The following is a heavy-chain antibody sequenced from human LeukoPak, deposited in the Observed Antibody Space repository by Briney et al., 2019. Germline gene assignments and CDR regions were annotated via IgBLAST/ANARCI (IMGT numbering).Heavy chain of an antibody. J-gene: IGHJ4*02. CDR2: ISAYNGNT. D-gene: IGHD6-19*01. Sequence: ASVKVSCKTSGYTFTTYSIHWVRQAPGQGLEWMGWISAYNGNTNYAQKLQGRVTMTTDTSTSTAYMELRSLRSDDTAVYYCAMSYSSGWYEDYWGQGTLVTVSS. CDR3: AMSYSSGWYEDY. CDR1: GYTFTTYS. V-gene: IGHV1-18*01.